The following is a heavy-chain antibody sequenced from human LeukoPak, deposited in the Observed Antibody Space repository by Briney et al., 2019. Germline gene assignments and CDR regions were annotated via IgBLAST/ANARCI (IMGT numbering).Heavy chain of an antibody. CDR2: ISAYNGNT. CDR3: ARVLGYYGSGSHDY. Sequence: ASVKVSCKASGYTFTSYGISWVRQAPGQGLEWMGWISAYNGNTNYAQKLQGRVTMTTDTSTSTAYMELRSLRSDDTAAYYCARVLGYYGSGSHDYWGQGTLVTVSS. D-gene: IGHD3-10*01. J-gene: IGHJ4*02. CDR1: GYTFTSYG. V-gene: IGHV1-18*01.